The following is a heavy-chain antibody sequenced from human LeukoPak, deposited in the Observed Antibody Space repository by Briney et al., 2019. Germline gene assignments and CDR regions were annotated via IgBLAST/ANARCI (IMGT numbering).Heavy chain of an antibody. D-gene: IGHD3-10*01. Sequence: PGGSLRLSCAASGFSFSSYAMSWVRQAPGKGLEWVSAISKSGDSTFYADSVKGRFTISRDNSQNTLYVQMNSLRAEDTAVYYCAKDRAMVRGVIHDYWGQGTLVTVSS. CDR1: GFSFSSYA. J-gene: IGHJ4*02. CDR3: AKDRAMVRGVIHDY. CDR2: ISKSGDST. V-gene: IGHV3-23*01.